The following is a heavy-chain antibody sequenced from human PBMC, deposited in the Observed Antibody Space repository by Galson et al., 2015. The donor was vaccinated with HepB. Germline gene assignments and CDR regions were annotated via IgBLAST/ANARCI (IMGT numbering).Heavy chain of an antibody. J-gene: IGHJ4*02. CDR2: ISSDGTNK. CDR3: AKDFWMGASPEGAVDS. D-gene: IGHD1-26*01. Sequence: SLRLSCAASGFNFSSYAMHCVRQAPGKGLEWVAVISSDGTNKYNATSMKGRFTISRDNSQNTRYIQMNSLRAEDTAVYYCAKDFWMGASPEGAVDSWGQGTLVTVSS. CDR1: GFNFSSYA. V-gene: IGHV3-30*14.